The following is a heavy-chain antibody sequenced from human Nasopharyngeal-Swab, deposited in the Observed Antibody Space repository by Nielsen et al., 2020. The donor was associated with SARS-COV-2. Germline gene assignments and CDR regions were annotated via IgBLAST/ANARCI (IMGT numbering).Heavy chain of an antibody. CDR1: GDSVSSNSAA. CDR3: AREGPGYDYYDSSGYQSTSDAFDI. J-gene: IGHJ3*02. CDR2: TYYRSKWYN. D-gene: IGHD3-22*01. V-gene: IGHV6-1*01. Sequence: SQTLSLTCAISGDSVSSNSAAWNWIRQSPSRGLEWLGRTYYRSKWYNDYAVSVKSRITINPDTSKNQFSLQLNSVTPEDTAVYYCAREGPGYDYYDSSGYQSTSDAFDIWGQGTIVTVSS.